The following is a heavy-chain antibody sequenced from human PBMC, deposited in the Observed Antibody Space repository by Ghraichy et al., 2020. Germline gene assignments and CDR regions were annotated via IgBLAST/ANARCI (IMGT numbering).Heavy chain of an antibody. Sequence: SVKVSCKASGGTFSSYAISWVRQAPGQGLEWMGGIIPIFGTANYAQKFQGRVTITADESTSTAYMELSSLRSEDTAVYYCARDLGQQLVEWYFDLWGRGTLVTVSS. CDR3: ARDLGQQLVEWYFDL. CDR2: IIPIFGTA. CDR1: GGTFSSYA. D-gene: IGHD6-13*01. V-gene: IGHV1-69*13. J-gene: IGHJ2*01.